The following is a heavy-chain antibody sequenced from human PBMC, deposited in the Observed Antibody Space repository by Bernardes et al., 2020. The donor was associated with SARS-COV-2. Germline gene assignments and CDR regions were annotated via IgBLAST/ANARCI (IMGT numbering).Heavy chain of an antibody. CDR3: TRGLELELITWFDY. CDR2: MSNDGTIK. D-gene: IGHD1-7*01. CDR1: GFTFSTAA. Sequence: GGSLRLSCTASGFTFSTAAMHWVRQAPGKGPEWVAVMSNDGTIKYYTDSVKGRFTISRENSNNTLYLLMNSLRTDDTAVYYCTRGLELELITWFDYWGQGTLVTVSS. V-gene: IGHV3-30-3*01. J-gene: IGHJ4*02.